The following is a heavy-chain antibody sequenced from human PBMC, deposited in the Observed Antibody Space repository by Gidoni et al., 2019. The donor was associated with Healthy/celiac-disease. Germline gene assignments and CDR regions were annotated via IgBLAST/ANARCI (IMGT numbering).Heavy chain of an antibody. CDR3: ARDDYYDSSGYYYYYGMDV. V-gene: IGHV1-69*04. D-gene: IGHD3-22*01. CDR2: IIPILGIA. CDR1: GGTFSSYA. Sequence: QVHLAQSGAEVKKPGSSVKVSCKASGGTFSSYAISWVRQAPGQGREWMGRIIPILGIANYAQKFQGRVTITADKSTSTAYMELSSLRSEDTAVYYCARDDYYDSSGYYYYYGMDVWGQGTTVTVSS. J-gene: IGHJ6*02.